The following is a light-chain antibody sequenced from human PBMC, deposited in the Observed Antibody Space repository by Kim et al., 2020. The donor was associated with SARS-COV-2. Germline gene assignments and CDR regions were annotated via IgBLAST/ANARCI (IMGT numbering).Light chain of an antibody. CDR1: QGVSSN. CDR3: QQYNNWPLT. V-gene: IGKV3-15*01. CDR2: GAS. Sequence: VSPGERATRSCRASQGVSSNLAWYQQKPGQAPRLLIYGASTRATGIPATFSGSGSGTEFTLTISSLQSEDFAVYYCQQYNNWPLTFGQGTKVDIK. J-gene: IGKJ1*01.